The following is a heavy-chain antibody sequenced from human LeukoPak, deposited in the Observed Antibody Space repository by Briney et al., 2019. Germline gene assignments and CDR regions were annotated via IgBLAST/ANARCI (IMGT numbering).Heavy chain of an antibody. CDR3: ARRVSGATLDY. Sequence: SSETLSLTCTVSGGPISSYYWSWIRQPPGKGLEWIGYIYYSGSTNYNPSLKSRVTISVDTSKNQFSLKLSSVTAADTAVYYCARRVSGATLDYWGQGTLVTVSS. J-gene: IGHJ4*02. CDR1: GGPISSYY. D-gene: IGHD2-15*01. V-gene: IGHV4-59*08. CDR2: IYYSGST.